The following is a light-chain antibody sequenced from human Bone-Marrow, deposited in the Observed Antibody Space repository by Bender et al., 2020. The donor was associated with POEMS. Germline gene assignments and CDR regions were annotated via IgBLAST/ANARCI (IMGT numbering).Light chain of an antibody. V-gene: IGLV2-14*03. CDR2: DVT. J-gene: IGLJ2*01. CDR1: NSDIGDYKY. Sequence: QSALTQPASVSGSPGQSVSISCTGINSDIGDYKYVSWYQQHPGKVPKLLIYDVTNRPSGVSHRFSGSKSGNTASLTVSGLQAEDEAHYYCCSYAGSSTLIFGGGTKLTVL. CDR3: CSYAGSSTLI.